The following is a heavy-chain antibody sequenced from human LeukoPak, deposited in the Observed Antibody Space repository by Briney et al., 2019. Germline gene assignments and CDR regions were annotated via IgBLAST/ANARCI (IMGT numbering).Heavy chain of an antibody. V-gene: IGHV3-15*07. CDR1: GFTFSNAW. CDR3: TTGAGRGY. J-gene: IGHJ4*02. D-gene: IGHD3-10*01. Sequence: PGGSLRLSCAASGFTFSNAWMNWVRQAPGKGLEWVGRIKSKTEGGTTDYAAPVKGRFTISRDDSKNTLYLQMNSLKTEDTAVYYCTTGAGRGYWGQGTLVTVSS. CDR2: IKSKTEGGTT.